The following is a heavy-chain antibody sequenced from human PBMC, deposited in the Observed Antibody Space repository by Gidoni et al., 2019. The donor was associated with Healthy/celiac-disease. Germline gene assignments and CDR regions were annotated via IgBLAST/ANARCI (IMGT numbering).Heavy chain of an antibody. J-gene: IGHJ3*02. CDR3: ARGSITMIVLAGAFDI. V-gene: IGHV3-30*03. CDR1: GFTFSSYG. D-gene: IGHD3-22*01. Sequence: QVQLVESGGGVVQPGRSLRLSCAASGFTFSSYGMHWVRQAPGKGLEWVAVISYDGSNKYYADSVKGRFTISRDNSKNTLYLQMNSLRAEDTAVYYCARGSITMIVLAGAFDIWGQGTMVTVSS. CDR2: ISYDGSNK.